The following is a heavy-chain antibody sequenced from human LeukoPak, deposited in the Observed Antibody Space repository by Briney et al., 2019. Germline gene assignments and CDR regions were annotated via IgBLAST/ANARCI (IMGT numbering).Heavy chain of an antibody. V-gene: IGHV3-23*01. CDR2: LSGSGGRT. J-gene: IGHJ4*02. CDR1: GFTFSNYA. Sequence: QPGGSLRLSCAASGFTFSNYAMSWVRQAPGKGLEWVSALSGSGGRTYYAESVEGRFTISRDNSKNTLFLQMNSLRADDTAIYYCAPGRDSSGYLAFDYWGQGTLVTVSS. D-gene: IGHD3-22*01. CDR3: APGRDSSGYLAFDY.